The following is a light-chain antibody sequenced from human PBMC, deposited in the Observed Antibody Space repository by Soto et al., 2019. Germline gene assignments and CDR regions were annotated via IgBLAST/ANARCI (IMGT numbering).Light chain of an antibody. V-gene: IGLV3-21*04. CDR1: SIGTKS. Sequence: SYELSQAPSLSVAPGKTASITCGGTSIGTKSVHWYQQRPGQAPVLVMSYDSDRPSGIPERFSGSNSENTATLTISRVEAGDEADYYCQVWDRSSDHVLFGGGTKVTVL. CDR3: QVWDRSSDHVL. J-gene: IGLJ2*01. CDR2: YDS.